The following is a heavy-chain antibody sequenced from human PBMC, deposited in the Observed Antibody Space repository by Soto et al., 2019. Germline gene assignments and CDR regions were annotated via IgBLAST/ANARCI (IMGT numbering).Heavy chain of an antibody. V-gene: IGHV4-34*01. CDR1: GGSFSGYY. D-gene: IGHD5-12*01. J-gene: IGHJ4*02. Sequence: SETLSLTCAVYGGSFSGYYWSWIRQPPGKGLEWIGEINHSGSTNYNPSLKSRVTISVDTSKNQFSLKLSSVTAADTAVYYCARSRGRWLQYYFDYWGQGTLVTVS. CDR3: ARSRGRWLQYYFDY. CDR2: INHSGST.